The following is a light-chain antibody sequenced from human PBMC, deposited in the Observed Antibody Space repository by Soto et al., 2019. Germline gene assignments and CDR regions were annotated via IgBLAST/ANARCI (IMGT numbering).Light chain of an antibody. Sequence: EIVMTQPPATLSVSPGERATLSCRASQSVSRNLAWYQQKPGQAPRLLIYGASTRATGIPARFSGSGSGTEFTLTISSLQSEDFAVYYCQQYGSSPQTFGQGTKV. CDR1: QSVSRN. CDR3: QQYGSSPQT. J-gene: IGKJ1*01. V-gene: IGKV3-15*01. CDR2: GAS.